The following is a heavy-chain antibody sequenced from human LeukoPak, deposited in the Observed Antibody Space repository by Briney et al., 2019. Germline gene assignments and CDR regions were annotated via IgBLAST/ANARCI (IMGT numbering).Heavy chain of an antibody. V-gene: IGHV1-69*13. CDR2: IIPIFGTA. CDR3: ARVREYYYDSSGYYFNAFDI. CDR1: GGTFSSYA. D-gene: IGHD3-22*01. Sequence: AASVKVSCKASGGTFSSYAISWVRQAPGQGLEWMGGIIPIFGTANYAQEFQGRVTITADESTSTAYMELSSLRSEDTAVYYCARVREYYYDSSGYYFNAFDIWGQGTMVTVSS. J-gene: IGHJ3*02.